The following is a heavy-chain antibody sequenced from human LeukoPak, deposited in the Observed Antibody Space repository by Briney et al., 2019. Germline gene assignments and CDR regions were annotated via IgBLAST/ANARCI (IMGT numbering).Heavy chain of an antibody. CDR2: ISGTSGST. V-gene: IGHV3-23*01. CDR3: AKGLTGGEYSSSWFDY. CDR1: GFIFSSYA. Sequence: PWVSLRLSCAASGFIFSSYAMSWVRQAPGKGLEWVSVISGTSGSTYYADSVKGRFTISRDNSKNTLYLEMNSLRAEDTAVYYCAKGLTGGEYSSSWFDYWGQGTLVSVSS. J-gene: IGHJ4*02. D-gene: IGHD6-13*01.